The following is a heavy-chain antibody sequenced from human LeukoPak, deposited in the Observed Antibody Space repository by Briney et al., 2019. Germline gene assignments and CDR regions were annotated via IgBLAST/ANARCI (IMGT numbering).Heavy chain of an antibody. D-gene: IGHD6-13*01. CDR1: GYTFTSYD. Sequence: ASVKVSCKASGYTFTSYDINWVRQATGQGREWMGWRNPNNGNTGYAQKFQGRVTMTRSTSISTAYMELSSLRSEDTAVYYCARLASSSWPLYYYYYGMDVWGQGTTVTVSS. V-gene: IGHV1-8*01. CDR3: ARLASSSWPLYYYYYGMDV. CDR2: RNPNNGNT. J-gene: IGHJ6*02.